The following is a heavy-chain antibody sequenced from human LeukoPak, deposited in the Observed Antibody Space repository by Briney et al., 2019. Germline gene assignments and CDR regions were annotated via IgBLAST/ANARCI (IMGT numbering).Heavy chain of an antibody. Sequence: SQTLSLTCTVSGGSISSGGYYWSWIRQHPGKGLEWIGYIYYSGSTYYNPSLKSRVTISVDTSKNQSSLKLSSVTAADTAVYYCARTLLGDGAFDIWGQGTMVTVSS. CDR2: IYYSGST. CDR3: ARTLLGDGAFDI. D-gene: IGHD3-10*01. J-gene: IGHJ3*02. V-gene: IGHV4-31*03. CDR1: GGSISSGGYY.